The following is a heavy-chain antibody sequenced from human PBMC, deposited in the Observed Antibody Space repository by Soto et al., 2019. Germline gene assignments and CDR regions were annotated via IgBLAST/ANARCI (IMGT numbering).Heavy chain of an antibody. CDR1: GGTFSSYA. CDR2: IIPIFGTA. D-gene: IGHD6-6*01. CDR3: ARDLEYSSSSLYYYYGMDV. Sequence: QVQLVQSGAEVKKPGSSVKVSCKASGGTFSSYAISWVRQAPGQGLEWMAGIIPIFGTANYAQKFQGRVTITADESTSTAYMELSSLRSEDTAVYYCARDLEYSSSSLYYYYGMDVWGQGTTVTVSS. J-gene: IGHJ6*02. V-gene: IGHV1-69*01.